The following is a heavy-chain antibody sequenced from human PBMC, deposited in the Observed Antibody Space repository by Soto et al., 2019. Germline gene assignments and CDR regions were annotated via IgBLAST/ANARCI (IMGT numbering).Heavy chain of an antibody. J-gene: IGHJ5*02. Sequence: PGESLKISCKGSGYSFTSYWISWVRQMPGKGLEWMGRIDPSDSYTNYSPFFQGHVTISADKSISTAYLQWGSLKASDTAMYYCAMVGYCSGGSCYPVGNWFDPWGQGTLVTVSS. CDR1: GYSFTSYW. V-gene: IGHV5-10-1*01. CDR2: IDPSDSYT. CDR3: AMVGYCSGGSCYPVGNWFDP. D-gene: IGHD2-15*01.